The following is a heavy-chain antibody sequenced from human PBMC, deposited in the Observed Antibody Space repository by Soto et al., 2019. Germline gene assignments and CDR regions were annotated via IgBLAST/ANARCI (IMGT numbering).Heavy chain of an antibody. Sequence: QVQLQQWGAGLLKPSETLSLTGAVYGGSFSDYYWSWLRQPPGKGLAWIGEINHSGSTNYKPSLKSRVTISVDTSKNHFSLRLSSVTAADTAVYYCARKGGWLRPYFDYWGQGILVTVSS. CDR1: GGSFSDYY. CDR2: INHSGST. CDR3: ARKGGWLRPYFDY. V-gene: IGHV4-34*01. D-gene: IGHD5-12*01. J-gene: IGHJ4*02.